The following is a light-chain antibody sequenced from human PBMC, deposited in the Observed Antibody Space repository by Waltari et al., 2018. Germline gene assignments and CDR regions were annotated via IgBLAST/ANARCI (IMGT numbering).Light chain of an antibody. J-gene: IGKJ2*01. CDR2: KVS. CDR3: MQGTHPYT. CDR1: QSFVHTDGRTY. V-gene: IGKV2-30*02. Sequence: DVVMTQSPLSLPVTLGHSASISCRSSQSFVHTDGRTYLNWFHQKPGQTPRRLIYKVSNRESGVPDRFSGSGSGTDFTLRISRVEAEDVGTYYCMQGTHPYTFGPGTKLEI.